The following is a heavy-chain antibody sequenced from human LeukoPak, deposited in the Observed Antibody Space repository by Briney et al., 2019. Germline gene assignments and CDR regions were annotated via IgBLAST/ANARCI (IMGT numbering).Heavy chain of an antibody. D-gene: IGHD6-19*01. J-gene: IGHJ4*02. V-gene: IGHV3-21*01. Sequence: GGSLRLSCAASGFTFSSYSMNWVRQAPGKGLEWVSSISSSSYIYYADSVKGRFTISRDNAKNSLYLQMNSLRAEDTAVYYCATLRSDSSGWYYFDYWGQGTLVTVSS. CDR2: ISSSSYI. CDR3: ATLRSDSSGWYYFDY. CDR1: GFTFSSYS.